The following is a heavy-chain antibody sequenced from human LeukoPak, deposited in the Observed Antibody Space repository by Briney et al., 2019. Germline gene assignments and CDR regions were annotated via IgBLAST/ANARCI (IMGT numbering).Heavy chain of an antibody. J-gene: IGHJ4*02. CDR1: GYTFTGYY. D-gene: IGHD1-26*01. CDR2: INPNSGGT. V-gene: IGHV1-2*02. CDR3: ARVNRRGELAFDY. Sequence: ASVKVSCKASGYTFTGYYMHWVRQAPGQGLEWMGWINPNSGGTNYAQKFQGRVTMTRDTSISTAYMELSRLRSDDTAVYYCARVNRRGELAFDYWGQGTLVTVSS.